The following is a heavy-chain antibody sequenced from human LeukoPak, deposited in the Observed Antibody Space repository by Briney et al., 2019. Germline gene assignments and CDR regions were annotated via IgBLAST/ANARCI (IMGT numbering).Heavy chain of an antibody. D-gene: IGHD3-10*01. CDR1: GFTFSSYS. J-gene: IGHJ6*03. V-gene: IGHV3-66*01. CDR2: IYSGGST. Sequence: GGSLRLSCAASGFTFSSYSMSWVRQAPGKGLEWVSVIYSGGSTYYADSVKGRFTISRDNSKNTLYLQMNSLRAEDTAVYYCARESYGSGGWYYYMDVWGKGTTVTISS. CDR3: ARESYGSGGWYYYMDV.